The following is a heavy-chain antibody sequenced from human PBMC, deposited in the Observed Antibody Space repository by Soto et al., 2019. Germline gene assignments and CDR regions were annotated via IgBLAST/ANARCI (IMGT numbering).Heavy chain of an antibody. J-gene: IGHJ3*02. CDR1: GFTFSSYG. CDR3: AKVQGWELLPNAFDI. CDR2: ISYDGSNK. D-gene: IGHD1-26*01. Sequence: GGSLRLSCAASGFTFSSYGMHWVRQAPGKGLEWVAVISYDGSNKYYADSVKGRFTISRDNSKNTLYLQMNSLRAEDTAVYYCAKVQGWELLPNAFDIWGQGTMVTVSS. V-gene: IGHV3-30*18.